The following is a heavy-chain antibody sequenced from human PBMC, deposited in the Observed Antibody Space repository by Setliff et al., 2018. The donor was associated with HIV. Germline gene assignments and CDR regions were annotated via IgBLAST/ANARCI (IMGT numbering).Heavy chain of an antibody. Sequence: GESLKISCAASGFTFSNFAMSWVRLTPGKGLEWVSGITDSGSTTYYDDSVKGRFTISRDNSKNTLYLQINSLRAEDTAVYYCAKDARWNYVGFDYWGQGTLVTVSS. D-gene: IGHD1-7*01. CDR2: ITDSGSTT. V-gene: IGHV3-23*01. J-gene: IGHJ4*02. CDR1: GFTFSNFA. CDR3: AKDARWNYVGFDY.